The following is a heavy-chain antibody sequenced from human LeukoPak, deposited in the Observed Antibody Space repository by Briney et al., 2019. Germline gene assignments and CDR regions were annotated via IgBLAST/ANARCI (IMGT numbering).Heavy chain of an antibody. D-gene: IGHD3-10*01. CDR1: GGSFSGYY. J-gene: IGHJ4*02. V-gene: IGHV4-34*01. Sequence: SETLSPTCAVYGGSFSGYYWSWVGQPPGKGREWIGEINHSGSTNYNPSLKSRVTISVDTSKNQFSLKLSSVTAADTAVYYCARGYYGSGSYHYWGQGTLVTVSS. CDR2: INHSGST. CDR3: ARGYYGSGSYHY.